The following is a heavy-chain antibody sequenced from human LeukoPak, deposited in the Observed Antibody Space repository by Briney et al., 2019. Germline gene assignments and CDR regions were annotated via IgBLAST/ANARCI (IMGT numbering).Heavy chain of an antibody. J-gene: IGHJ4*02. CDR2: INHSGST. Sequence: SETLSLTCAVYGGSFSGYYWSWIRQPPGKGLEWIGEINHSGSTNYNPSLKSRVTISVDKSKNQFSLKLSSVTAADTAVYYCAGSSRQGYSYDYWGQGTLVTVSS. CDR1: GGSFSGYY. V-gene: IGHV4-34*01. D-gene: IGHD5-18*01. CDR3: AGSSRQGYSYDY.